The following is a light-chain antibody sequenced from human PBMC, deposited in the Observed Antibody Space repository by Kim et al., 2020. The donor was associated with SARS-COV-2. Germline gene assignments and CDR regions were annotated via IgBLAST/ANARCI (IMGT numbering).Light chain of an antibody. CDR2: GNS. J-gene: IGLJ2*01. V-gene: IGLV1-40*01. CDR1: SSNVGAGYD. CDR3: QSYDSSLSGSVV. Sequence: VTSSSTGSSSNVGAGYDVHWYQQLPGTAPHLLIYGNSNRPSGVPDRFSGSKSGTSASQAITGLQAEDEADYYCQSYDSSLSGSVVFGGGTQLTVL.